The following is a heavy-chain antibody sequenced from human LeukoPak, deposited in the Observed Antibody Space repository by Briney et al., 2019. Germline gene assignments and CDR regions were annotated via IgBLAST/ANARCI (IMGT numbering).Heavy chain of an antibody. D-gene: IGHD2-15*01. CDR1: GGSFSGYY. Sequence: SETLSLTCAVYGGSFSGYYWSWIRQPPGKGLEWIGEINHSGSTNYNPSLKSRVTISVDTSKNQFSLKLSSVTAADTAVYYCASRYCSGGSCYDRWGQGTLVTVSS. CDR3: ASRYCSGGSCYDR. J-gene: IGHJ4*02. CDR2: INHSGST. V-gene: IGHV4-34*01.